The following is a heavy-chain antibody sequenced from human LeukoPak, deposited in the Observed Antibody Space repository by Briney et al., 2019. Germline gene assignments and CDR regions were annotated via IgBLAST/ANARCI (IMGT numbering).Heavy chain of an antibody. J-gene: IGHJ5*02. Sequence: GGSLRLSCAASGFTFTNHWMSWVRQAPGKGLEWVANIKEDGSEKYYVDSVKGRFTVSRDNVKNSLFLQMNSLRVDATAVYYCAKSGSSVSWSWGQGTLVTVSS. CDR1: GFTFTNHW. D-gene: IGHD2-15*01. CDR2: IKEDGSEK. V-gene: IGHV3-7*03. CDR3: AKSGSSVSWS.